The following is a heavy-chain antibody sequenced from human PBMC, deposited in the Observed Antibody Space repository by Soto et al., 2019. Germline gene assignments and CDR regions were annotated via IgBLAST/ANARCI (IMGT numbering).Heavy chain of an antibody. D-gene: IGHD2-8*02. Sequence: QEQLVASVGGVVQPGRSLRLSCVVSGFTIRGYSLHWVRQAPGKGLEWVAVISHDATRKSYADSVKGRFSISRNDSKNAFYLEVNSRRVENTALYYGAGISVGFDSGGGIGNWGQGTLVSVSS. J-gene: IGHJ4*02. CDR1: GFTIRGYS. V-gene: IGHV3-30-3*01. CDR3: AGISVGFDSGGGIGN. CDR2: ISHDATRK.